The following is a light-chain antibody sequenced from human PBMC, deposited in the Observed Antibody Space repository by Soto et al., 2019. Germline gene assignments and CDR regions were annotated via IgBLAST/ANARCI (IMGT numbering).Light chain of an antibody. Sequence: DIQMTQSPSSLSASLGDIVTITCRASQGIVVDLAWFQQKPGNVPRLLIYTSSTLHLGVRYRFSGSGSWTDFQLTISSLPPEDVATYCCQNYNSAPLTFGGGTKVEIK. CDR2: TSS. V-gene: IGKV1-27*01. J-gene: IGKJ4*01. CDR1: QGIVVD. CDR3: QNYNSAPLT.